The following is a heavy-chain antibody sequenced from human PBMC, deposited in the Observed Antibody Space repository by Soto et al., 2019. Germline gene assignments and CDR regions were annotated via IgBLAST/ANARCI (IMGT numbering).Heavy chain of an antibody. Sequence: SETLSLTCTVSGDSIISSDFYWGWVRQPPGKGMEWIGSIFYLGSSYYNPSLKSRVTMSVDTSKNQFSLRLRSVTAADTALYFCARHSLALRKNNWFDPWGQGIMVS. D-gene: IGHD3-3*02. CDR1: GDSIISSDFY. V-gene: IGHV4-39*01. CDR3: ARHSLALRKNNWFDP. J-gene: IGHJ5*02. CDR2: IFYLGSS.